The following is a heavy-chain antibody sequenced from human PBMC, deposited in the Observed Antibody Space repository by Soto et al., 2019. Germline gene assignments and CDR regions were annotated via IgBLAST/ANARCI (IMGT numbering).Heavy chain of an antibody. D-gene: IGHD3-10*01. CDR1: GGSISSSRYY. CDR2: IYYSGST. Sequence: QLQLQESGPGLVKPSETLSLTCTVSGGSISSSRYYWGWIRQPPGKGLEWIGSIYYSGSTYYNPALKRRVAITVDTTKNQFSLKLSSVTAADTAVYYCASITMVRGVIITSYYFDYWGQGTLVTVSS. J-gene: IGHJ4*02. V-gene: IGHV4-39*01. CDR3: ASITMVRGVIITSYYFDY.